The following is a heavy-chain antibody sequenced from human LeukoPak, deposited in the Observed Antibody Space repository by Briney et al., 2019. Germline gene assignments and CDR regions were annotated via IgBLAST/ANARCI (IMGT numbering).Heavy chain of an antibody. CDR2: ITCDGSA. V-gene: IGHV4-39*01. J-gene: IGHJ4*02. CDR3: ARQFATASADTRGYFDF. Sequence: PSETLSLACSVSGASISSSNDYWGWIRQAPGKGLEWIGSITCDGSAHYNPSLMSRATILVDTSKNQFSLKLSSVTAADAAMYYCARQFATASADTRGYFDFWGQGTVVTVSS. D-gene: IGHD2-2*01. CDR1: GASISSSNDY.